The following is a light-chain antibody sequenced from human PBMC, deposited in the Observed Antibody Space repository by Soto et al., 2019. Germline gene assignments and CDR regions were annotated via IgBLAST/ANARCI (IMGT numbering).Light chain of an antibody. CDR2: DAS. CDR1: QSIGRW. J-gene: IGKJ4*01. CDR3: QQYNSWAS. V-gene: IGKV1-5*01. Sequence: DIEMTQSPSTLSASIGDSVTITCRASQSIGRWLAWYQQKPGKAPKLLIHDASTLESGVPSRFSGGGSGKEIAHSIVSLQPDDFATYYCQQYNSWASFGGGTTVEI.